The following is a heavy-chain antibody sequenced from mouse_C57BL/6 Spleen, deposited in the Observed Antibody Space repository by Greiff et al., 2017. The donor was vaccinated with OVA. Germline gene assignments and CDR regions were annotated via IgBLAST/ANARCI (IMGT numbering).Heavy chain of an antibody. V-gene: IGHV1-39*01. Sequence: EVQLQQSGPELVKPGASVKISCKASGYSFTDYNMHWVKQSNGKSLEWIGVINPNYGTTSYNPKFKGKATLTVDQSSSTAYMQLNSLTSEDSAVYYGARFPGYSYYYAMDYWGQGTSVTAAS. CDR3: ARFPGYSYYYAMDY. D-gene: IGHD1-2*01. CDR2: INPNYGTT. CDR1: GYSFTDYN. J-gene: IGHJ4*01.